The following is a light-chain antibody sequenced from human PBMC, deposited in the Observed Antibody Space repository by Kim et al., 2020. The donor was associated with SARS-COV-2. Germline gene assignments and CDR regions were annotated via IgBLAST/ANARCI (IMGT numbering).Light chain of an antibody. CDR3: QQAGSFPVT. Sequence: SVSASVGDRVTITCRASQNINRWLAWYQQKPGKAPKLLISAASNLQSDVPSRFSGSGSGTDFTLTISSLQPEDFATYYCQQAGSFPVTFGQGTKVDVK. CDR2: AAS. J-gene: IGKJ1*01. CDR1: QNINRW. V-gene: IGKV1-12*01.